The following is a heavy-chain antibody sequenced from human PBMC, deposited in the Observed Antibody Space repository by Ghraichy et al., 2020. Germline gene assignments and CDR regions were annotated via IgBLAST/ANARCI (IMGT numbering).Heavy chain of an antibody. D-gene: IGHD6-19*01. CDR1: GFTFDDYA. Sequence: GGSLRLSCAASGFTFDDYAMHWVRQAPGKGLEWVSGISWNSGSIGYADSVKGRFTISRDNAKNSLYLQMNSLRAEDTALYYCVCRKYSSGWYLTDYWGQGTLVTVSS. CDR3: VCRKYSSGWYLTDY. V-gene: IGHV3-9*01. CDR2: ISWNSGSI. J-gene: IGHJ4*02.